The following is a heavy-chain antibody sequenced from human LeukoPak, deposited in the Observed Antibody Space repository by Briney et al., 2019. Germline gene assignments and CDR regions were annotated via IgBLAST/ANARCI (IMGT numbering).Heavy chain of an antibody. CDR2: IYYSGST. Sequence: SETLSLTCTVSGGSISSGGYYWSWIRQHPGKGLEWTGYIYYSGSTYYNPSLKSRVTISVDTSKNQFSLKLSSVTAADTAVYYCAREVFGDFNWFDPWGQGTLVTVSS. J-gene: IGHJ5*02. V-gene: IGHV4-31*03. D-gene: IGHD3-10*02. CDR3: AREVFGDFNWFDP. CDR1: GGSISSGGYY.